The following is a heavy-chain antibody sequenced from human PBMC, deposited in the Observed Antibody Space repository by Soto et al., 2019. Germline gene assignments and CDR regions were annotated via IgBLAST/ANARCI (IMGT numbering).Heavy chain of an antibody. CDR1: GDTFTNFG. D-gene: IGHD3-10*01. Sequence: HLVQSGPEVKKPGASITVSCKTSGDTFTNFGLSWVRQAPGQHLEWMGWIATYNSNRNYAQKCQGRLTLTTDTSTSTAFMELKDLGYDDTAVYYCARVVRGVVNWFDPWGQGTLVSVSS. V-gene: IGHV1-18*01. J-gene: IGHJ5*02. CDR3: ARVVRGVVNWFDP. CDR2: IATYNSNR.